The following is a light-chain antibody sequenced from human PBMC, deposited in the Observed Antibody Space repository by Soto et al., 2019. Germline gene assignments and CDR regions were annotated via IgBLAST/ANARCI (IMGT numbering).Light chain of an antibody. J-gene: IGKJ4*01. CDR3: QQYHTLVS. CDR1: RDIRKY. Sequence: DIQMTQSPSSLCASVGDRVTITCQASRDIRKYLNWYQQKPGKAPKLLIYDASNLETGVTSRFSGSGSGTDFTFTISSLQSEDIATYYCQQYHTLVSFGGGTKVEIK. CDR2: DAS. V-gene: IGKV1-33*01.